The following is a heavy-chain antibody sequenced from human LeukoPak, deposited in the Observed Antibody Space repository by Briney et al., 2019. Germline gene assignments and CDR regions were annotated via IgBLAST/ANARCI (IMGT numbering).Heavy chain of an antibody. J-gene: IGHJ4*02. CDR1: GFTFDDYA. CDR2: ISWNSGSI. Sequence: GRSLRLSCAASGFTFDDYAMHWVRQAPGKGLEWVSGISWNSGSIGYADSVKGRFTISRDNAKNSLHLQMNSLRAEDTALYYCAKDMYDSSGYPHYFDYWGQGTLVTVSS. CDR3: AKDMYDSSGYPHYFDY. V-gene: IGHV3-9*01. D-gene: IGHD3-22*01.